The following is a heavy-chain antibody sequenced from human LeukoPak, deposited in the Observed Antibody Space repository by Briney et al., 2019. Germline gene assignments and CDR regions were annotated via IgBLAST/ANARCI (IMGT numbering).Heavy chain of an antibody. J-gene: IGHJ4*02. CDR3: ARSVYGGNSGQDY. V-gene: IGHV5-51*01. CDR1: GYSFTCYW. CDR2: IYPGDSDT. D-gene: IGHD4-23*01. Sequence: GESLKISCTASGYSFTCYWIGWVRQMPGKGLEYMGSIYPGDSDTRYSPSFLGQVTISADKSISTAYLQWSSLKASDTAMYYCARSVYGGNSGQDYWGQGTQVTVSS.